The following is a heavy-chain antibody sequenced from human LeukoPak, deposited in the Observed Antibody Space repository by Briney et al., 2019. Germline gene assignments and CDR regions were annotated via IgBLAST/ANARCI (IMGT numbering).Heavy chain of an antibody. V-gene: IGHV3-13*01. CDR2: FGSAGDT. J-gene: IGHJ2*01. CDR3: VRGALPGDNWYFDL. Sequence: PLGGSLRLSCATSGFPFSAYDMHWVRQAPGKGLEWVSAFGSAGDTYYPGAVSGRFTISRDYAMNSVYLHMNSLRAGDTAVYFCVRGALPGDNWYFDLWGRGTLVTVAS. CDR1: GFPFSAYD.